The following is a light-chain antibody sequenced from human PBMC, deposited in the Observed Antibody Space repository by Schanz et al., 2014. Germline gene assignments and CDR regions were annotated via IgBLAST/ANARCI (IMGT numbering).Light chain of an antibody. Sequence: QSALTQPASVSGSPGQSITISCTGTSSDIGFYNFVSWYQQHPGKAPKLIIYDVNYRPSGVSDRFSGSKSGNTASLTISGLQAEDEADYFCSSYTSSSSLWVFGGGTKLTVL. CDR3: SSYTSSSSLWV. CDR2: DVN. V-gene: IGLV2-14*03. J-gene: IGLJ3*02. CDR1: SSDIGFYNF.